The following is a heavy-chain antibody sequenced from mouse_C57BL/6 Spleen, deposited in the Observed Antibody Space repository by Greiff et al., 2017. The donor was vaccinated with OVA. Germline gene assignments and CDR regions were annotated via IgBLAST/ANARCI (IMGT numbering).Heavy chain of an antibody. CDR2: IRNKANGYTT. J-gene: IGHJ1*03. D-gene: IGHD1-1*01. CDR1: GFTFTDYY. Sequence: DVKLVESGGGLVQPGGSLSLSCAASGFTFTDYYMSWVRQPPGKALEWLGFIRNKANGYTTEYSASVKGRFTISRDNSQSILYLQMNALRAEDSATYDCARYSYGSSYDWYFDVWGTGTTVTVSS. CDR3: ARYSYGSSYDWYFDV. V-gene: IGHV7-3*01.